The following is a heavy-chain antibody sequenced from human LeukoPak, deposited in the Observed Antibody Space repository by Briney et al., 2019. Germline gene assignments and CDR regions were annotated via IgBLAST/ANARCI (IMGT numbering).Heavy chain of an antibody. CDR3: ARHGDGFYYGMDV. J-gene: IGHJ6*02. V-gene: IGHV3-21*01. D-gene: IGHD4-17*01. Sequence: AGSLRLSCAASEFTFSRYSMNWFRQAPGEGLEWVSSISSSGHDIYYGDSVKGRFTISRDNAKKSLYLQMNSLRAEDTAVYYCARHGDGFYYGMDVWGQGTTVTVSS. CDR2: ISSSGHDI. CDR1: EFTFSRYS.